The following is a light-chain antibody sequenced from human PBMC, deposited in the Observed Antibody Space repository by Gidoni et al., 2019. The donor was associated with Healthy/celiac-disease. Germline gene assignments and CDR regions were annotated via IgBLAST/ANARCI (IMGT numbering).Light chain of an antibody. CDR1: QGVSSY. V-gene: IGKV3D-11*01. J-gene: IGKJ2*01. CDR2: DAS. CDR3: QQRSNWPYT. Sequence: EIVLTQSPATLSLSPGERATLSCRARQGVSSYLAWYQQKPGQAPRHLIYDASNRATGIPARFSGSGPGTDFTLTISSLEPEDFAVYYCQQRSNWPYTFGQGTKLEIK.